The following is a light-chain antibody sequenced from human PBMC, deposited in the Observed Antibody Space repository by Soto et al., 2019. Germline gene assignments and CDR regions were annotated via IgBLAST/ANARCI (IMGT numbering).Light chain of an antibody. CDR2: DVS. CDR3: QHYNSYSEA. J-gene: IGKJ1*01. CDR1: QSINAW. Sequence: DIHMTQAPSTLSASVGDRVTITCRASQSINAWLAWYQQKPGKAPKLLIYDVSTLASGVPSRFSGSASGTEFTLTISSLQPDDFATYYCQHYNSYSEAFGQGTKVELK. V-gene: IGKV1-5*01.